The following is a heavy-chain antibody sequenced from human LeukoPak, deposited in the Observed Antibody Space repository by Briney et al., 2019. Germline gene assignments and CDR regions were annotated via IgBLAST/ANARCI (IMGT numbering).Heavy chain of an antibody. CDR2: IYTSGST. Sequence: SETLSLTCTVSGGSISSGSYYWSWIRQPAGKGLEWIGRIYTSGSTNYNPSLKSRVAISVDTSKNQFSLKLSSVTAADTAVYYCAREKIADSSKDYWGQGTLVTVSS. J-gene: IGHJ4*02. CDR1: GGSISSGSYY. D-gene: IGHD3-22*01. V-gene: IGHV4-61*02. CDR3: AREKIADSSKDY.